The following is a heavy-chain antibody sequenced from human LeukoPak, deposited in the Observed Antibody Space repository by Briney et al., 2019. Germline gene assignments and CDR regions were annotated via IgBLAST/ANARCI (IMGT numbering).Heavy chain of an antibody. CDR2: INPNSGGT. Sequence: APVKVSCKASGYTFTGYYMHWVRQAPGQGLEWMGWINPNSGGTNYAQKFQGRVTMTRDTSISTAYMELSRLRSDDTAVYYCARGMERYDYVWGSYPRGGNFDYWGQGTLVTVSS. CDR1: GYTFTGYY. V-gene: IGHV1-2*02. CDR3: ARGMERYDYVWGSYPRGGNFDY. D-gene: IGHD3-16*02. J-gene: IGHJ4*02.